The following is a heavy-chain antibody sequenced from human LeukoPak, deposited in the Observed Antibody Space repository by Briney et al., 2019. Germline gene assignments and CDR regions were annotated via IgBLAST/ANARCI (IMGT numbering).Heavy chain of an antibody. Sequence: PSETLSLTCTVSGGSISSYYWSWIRQPPGKGLEWIGYIYTSGSTNYNPSLKSRVTISVDTSKNQFSLKLSSVTAADTAVYYCARLTGYIADGGNSGYYYYYYYMDVWGKGTTVTVFS. CDR3: ARLTGYIADGGNSGYYYYYYYMDV. CDR2: IYTSGST. D-gene: IGHD4-23*01. V-gene: IGHV4-4*09. J-gene: IGHJ6*03. CDR1: GGSISSYY.